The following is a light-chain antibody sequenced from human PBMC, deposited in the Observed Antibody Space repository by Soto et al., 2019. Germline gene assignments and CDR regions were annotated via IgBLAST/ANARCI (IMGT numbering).Light chain of an antibody. V-gene: IGLV1-44*01. J-gene: IGLJ1*01. CDR2: SNN. Sequence: QSVLTQPPSASGTPGQRVTISCSGSSSNIGSNTVNWYQQLPGTAPKLLIHSNNQRPSGVPDRFSGSKSGTSASLAISGLQSEDEADYYCAAWDDSLNGRYVFGTGTKVTVL. CDR1: SSNIGSNT. CDR3: AAWDDSLNGRYV.